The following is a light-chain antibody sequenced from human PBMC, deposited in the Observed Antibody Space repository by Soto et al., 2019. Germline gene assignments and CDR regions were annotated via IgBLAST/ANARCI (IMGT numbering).Light chain of an antibody. CDR2: KAS. CDR3: QHYNSYSEA. Sequence: DIQMTQSPSTLSASVGERVTITCRASQTISSWLAWYQQKPGKAPKLLIYKASTLKSGVPSRFSGSGSGTEFTLTISSLQPDDFATYYCQHYNSYSEAFGQGTKV. CDR1: QTISSW. V-gene: IGKV1-5*03. J-gene: IGKJ1*01.